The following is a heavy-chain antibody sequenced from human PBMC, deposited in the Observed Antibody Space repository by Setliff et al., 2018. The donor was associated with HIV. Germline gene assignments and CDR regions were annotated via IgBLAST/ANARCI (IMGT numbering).Heavy chain of an antibody. CDR2: LFYSGTT. CDR1: GDSVSSGGFY. J-gene: IGHJ6*02. CDR3: ARITIFVPGDPYFYGMDV. D-gene: IGHD7-27*01. Sequence: PSETLSLTCSVSGDSVSSGGFYWSWIRQRPDKGLEWSGHLFYSGTTYYSPSLKSRVIISRDTSENQFSLQLSSVSAADTAVYYCARITIFVPGDPYFYGMDVWGQGTTVTVSS. V-gene: IGHV4-31*03.